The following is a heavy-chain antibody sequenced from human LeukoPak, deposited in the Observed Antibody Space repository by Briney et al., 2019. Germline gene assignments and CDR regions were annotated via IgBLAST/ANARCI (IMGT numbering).Heavy chain of an antibody. D-gene: IGHD2/OR15-2a*01. Sequence: SETLSLTCAVSGGSFGDIYWSWNRQAPGKGLEGIGEINHSGYTNYYPSLKSRVTSSVDTSKNQFSLRLSSVTAADTAVYYCARNDYFGINNGMDVWGQGTTVTVS. V-gene: IGHV4-34*01. CDR2: INHSGYT. J-gene: IGHJ6*02. CDR3: ARNDYFGINNGMDV. CDR1: GGSFGDIY.